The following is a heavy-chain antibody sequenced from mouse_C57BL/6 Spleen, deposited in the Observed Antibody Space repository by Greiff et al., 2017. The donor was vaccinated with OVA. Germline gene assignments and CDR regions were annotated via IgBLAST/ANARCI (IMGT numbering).Heavy chain of an antibody. Sequence: QVQLQQPGTELVKPGASVKLSCKASGYTFTSYWMHWVKQRPGQGLEWIGNINPSNGGTKYNEKFKSKATLTVDKSSSTADMQLSSLTSGDSAVYYCARGDDYNVAWFAYWGQGTLVTVSA. J-gene: IGHJ3*01. CDR1: GYTFTSYW. D-gene: IGHD2-4*01. CDR2: INPSNGGT. CDR3: ARGDDYNVAWFAY. V-gene: IGHV1-53*01.